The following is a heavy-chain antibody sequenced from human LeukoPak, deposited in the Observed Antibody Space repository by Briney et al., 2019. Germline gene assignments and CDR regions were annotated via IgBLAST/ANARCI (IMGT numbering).Heavy chain of an antibody. D-gene: IGHD3-3*01. CDR2: ISSSSSYI. CDR1: GFTFSSYS. CDR3: ARGSKGITIFGVVTNFDY. Sequence: PGGSLRLSCAASGFTFSSYSMNWVRQAPGKGLEWVSSISSSSSYIYYADSVKGRFTISRDNAKNSLYLQMNSLRAEDTAVYYCARGSKGITIFGVVTNFDYWGQGTLVTVSS. V-gene: IGHV3-21*01. J-gene: IGHJ4*02.